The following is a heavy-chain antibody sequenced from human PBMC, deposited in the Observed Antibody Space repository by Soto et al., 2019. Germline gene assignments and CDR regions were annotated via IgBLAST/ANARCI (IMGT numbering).Heavy chain of an antibody. Sequence: GASVKVSCKVSGYTLTELSMHWVRQAPGKGLEWMGGFDPEDGETIYAQKFQGRVTMTEDTSTDTAYMELSSLRSEDTAVYYCATGEDYGDPESNRPNTLFDYWGQGTLVTVSS. V-gene: IGHV1-24*01. CDR1: GYTLTELS. J-gene: IGHJ4*02. CDR3: ATGEDYGDPESNRPNTLFDY. CDR2: FDPEDGET. D-gene: IGHD4-17*01.